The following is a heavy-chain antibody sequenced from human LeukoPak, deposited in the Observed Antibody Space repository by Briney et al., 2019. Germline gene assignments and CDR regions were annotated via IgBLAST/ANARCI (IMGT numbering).Heavy chain of an antibody. CDR2: ISGNGRTT. J-gene: IGHJ4*02. CDR1: GFTFSSYS. D-gene: IGHD2-21*01. V-gene: IGHV3-21*04. CDR3: VSRGGASVFYSFDF. Sequence: GGSLRLSCAASGFTFSSYSMNWVRQAPGKGPEWASSISGNGRTTYYSDSVRGRFTISRDNSRNTLYLQMNSLRADDTAVYYCVSRGGASVFYSFDFWGQGTLVTVSS.